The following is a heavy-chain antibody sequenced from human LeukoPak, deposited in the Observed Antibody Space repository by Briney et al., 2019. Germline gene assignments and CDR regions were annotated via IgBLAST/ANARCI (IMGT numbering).Heavy chain of an antibody. J-gene: IGHJ4*02. CDR3: AKVVSGYHFDY. CDR2: ISGSGGNT. D-gene: IGHD5-12*01. Sequence: GGSLRLSCAASGFTFSSYGMSWVRQAPGKGPEWVSGISGSGGNTYYADSVKGRFTISRDNSQNTLYLQMNTLRAEDTAVYYCAKVVSGYHFDYWGQGTLVTVSS. V-gene: IGHV3-23*01. CDR1: GFTFSSYG.